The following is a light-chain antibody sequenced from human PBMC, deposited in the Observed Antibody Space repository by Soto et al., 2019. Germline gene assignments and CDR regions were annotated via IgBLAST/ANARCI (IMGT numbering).Light chain of an antibody. V-gene: IGLV2-14*03. CDR2: GVT. CDR1: NGDVGGYKY. CDR3: SSYKGSSTV. J-gene: IGLJ3*02. Sequence: QSALTHPASLSGSPGQSIAISCTGSNGDVGGYKYVSWYQQHPGKAPKLLIFGVTNRPSRVSNRFSGSKSVNTASLTISGLQAEDEADYYCSSYKGSSTVFGGGTKLPVL.